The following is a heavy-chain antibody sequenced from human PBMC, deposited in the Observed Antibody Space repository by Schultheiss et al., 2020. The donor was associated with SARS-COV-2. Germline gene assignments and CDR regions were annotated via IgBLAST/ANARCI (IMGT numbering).Heavy chain of an antibody. D-gene: IGHD3-3*01. CDR3: ARDGRTMTYFDY. J-gene: IGHJ4*02. Sequence: GGSLRLSCVASGFTFSSYWMHWVRQAPGKGLVWVSRIKSDGRSTSYADSVKGRFTISRDNTKNSLYLQMNSLRAEDTAVYYCARDGRTMTYFDYWGQGTLVTVSS. CDR1: GFTFSSYW. CDR2: IKSDGRST. V-gene: IGHV3-74*01.